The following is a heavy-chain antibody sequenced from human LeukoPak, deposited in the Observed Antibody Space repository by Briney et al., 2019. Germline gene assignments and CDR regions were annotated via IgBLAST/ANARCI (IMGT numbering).Heavy chain of an antibody. J-gene: IGHJ4*02. CDR3: AKGAYDYIEMGYFDY. V-gene: IGHV3-23*01. CDR1: GFSLTNFA. D-gene: IGHD5-12*01. Sequence: GESLRLSCAASGFSLTNFAMSWVRQAPGKGLEWVSLIIGSSGDTFYADSVKGRFTISRDNSKNRLYQQMNSLRAEDTALYYCAKGAYDYIEMGYFDYWGQGTLVTVSS. CDR2: IIGSSGDT.